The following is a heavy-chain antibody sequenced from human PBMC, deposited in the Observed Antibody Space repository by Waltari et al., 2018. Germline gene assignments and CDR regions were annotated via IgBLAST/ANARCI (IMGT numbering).Heavy chain of an antibody. Sequence: EVLLVESGGDLVQPGGSLRLSCATSGISFSQYWMSWVRQSPGKGLEWVATIKHDGTDKYYVESVKGRFTGARDNAKSSLYLQMNSLRVEDTAIYYCARDQADGTIAYFEYWGQGTLVTVSS. CDR2: IKHDGTDK. D-gene: IGHD6-13*01. V-gene: IGHV3-7*01. J-gene: IGHJ4*02. CDR3: ARDQADGTIAYFEY. CDR1: GISFSQYW.